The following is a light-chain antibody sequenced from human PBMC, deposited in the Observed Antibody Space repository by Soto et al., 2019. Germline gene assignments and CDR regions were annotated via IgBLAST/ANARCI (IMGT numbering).Light chain of an antibody. CDR1: QDISNY. Sequence: DIQMTQSPSSLSASVGDRVTITCQASQDISNYLNWYQQKPGKAPKLLIYDASNLETGVPSRFSGSGSGTDFTFTISSLQLEDIATYYCQQYDNLPPKITFGGGTKVDIK. J-gene: IGKJ4*01. CDR2: DAS. CDR3: QQYDNLPPKIT. V-gene: IGKV1-33*01.